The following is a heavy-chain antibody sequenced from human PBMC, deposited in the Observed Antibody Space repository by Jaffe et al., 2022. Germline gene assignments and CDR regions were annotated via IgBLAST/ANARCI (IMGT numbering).Heavy chain of an antibody. CDR3: AKDRLRTTYYFDY. D-gene: IGHD4-17*01. CDR2: IRYDGSNK. Sequence: QVQLVESGGGVVQPGGSLRLSCAASGFTFSSYGMHWVRQAPGKGLEWVAFIRYDGSNKYYADSVKGRFTISRDNSKNTLYLQMNSLRAEDTAVYYCAKDRLRTTYYFDYWGQGTLVTVSS. J-gene: IGHJ4*02. V-gene: IGHV3-30*02. CDR1: GFTFSSYG.